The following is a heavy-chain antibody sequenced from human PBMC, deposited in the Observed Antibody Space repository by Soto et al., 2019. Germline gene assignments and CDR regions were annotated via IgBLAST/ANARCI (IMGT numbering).Heavy chain of an antibody. CDR3: ARAAIYSSAWSASDY. D-gene: IGHD6-19*01. CDR1: GGSISNYY. J-gene: IGHJ4*02. Sequence: QVQLQESGPGLVKPSETLSLTCTVSGGSISNYYWSWIRQPAGKGLEWIGRIYATGSTNYNPSIKSRVTMSVDTSKNQFSLKLSSVTAADTAVYYCARAAIYSSAWSASDYWGQGTLVTVSS. V-gene: IGHV4-4*07. CDR2: IYATGST.